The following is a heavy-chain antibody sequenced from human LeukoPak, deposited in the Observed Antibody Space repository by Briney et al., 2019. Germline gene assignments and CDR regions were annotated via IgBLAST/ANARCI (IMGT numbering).Heavy chain of an antibody. CDR1: GGSISSYY. V-gene: IGHV4-59*01. J-gene: IGHJ4*02. D-gene: IGHD3-22*01. Sequence: SETLSLTCTVSGGSISSYYWSWIRQPPGKGLEWIGYIYYSGSTNYNPSLKSRVTISVDTSKNQFSLKLSSVTAADTAVYYCARSEIFYDSSGCFDYWGQGTLVTVSS. CDR3: ARSEIFYDSSGCFDY. CDR2: IYYSGST.